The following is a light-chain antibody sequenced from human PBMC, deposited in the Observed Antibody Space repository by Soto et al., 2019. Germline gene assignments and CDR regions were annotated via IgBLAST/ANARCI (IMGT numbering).Light chain of an antibody. Sequence: EIVLTQSPATLSLSPGERATVSCRASQSVSSYLAWYQQKPGQAPRLLIYDASNRATGIPARFSGSGSGTDFTLNICSLEPEDFAVYYCQQPYTFGQGTKLEIK. J-gene: IGKJ2*01. CDR3: QQPYT. V-gene: IGKV3-11*01. CDR2: DAS. CDR1: QSVSSY.